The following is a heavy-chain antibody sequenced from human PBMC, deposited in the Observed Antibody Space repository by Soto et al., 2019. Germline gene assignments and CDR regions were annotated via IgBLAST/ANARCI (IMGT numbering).Heavy chain of an antibody. V-gene: IGHV4-4*07. CDR2: LSTSGRT. CDR1: GDSFGNFY. J-gene: IGHJ2*01. D-gene: IGHD3-16*01. Sequence: SETLSLTCTVSGDSFGNFYWSWIRQPAGKGLESIGRLSTSGRTNYSPSLQSRVTMSLDTSKNRSSLRLTSVSAADTAVYFCARGLGRYFDLWGRGTLVTVSS. CDR3: ARGLGRYFDL.